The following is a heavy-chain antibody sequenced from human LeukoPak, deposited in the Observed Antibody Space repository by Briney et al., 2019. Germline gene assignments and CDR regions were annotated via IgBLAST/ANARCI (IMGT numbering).Heavy chain of an antibody. CDR2: IYTSGST. Sequence: ETLSLTCTVSGGSICSYYWRWIRQPAGKGLEWIGRIYTSGSTNYNPSLKSRVTMSVDTSKNQFSLKLSSVTAADTAVYYCARVVKQWLDFYYFDYWGQGTLVTVSS. CDR3: ARVVKQWLDFYYFDY. J-gene: IGHJ4*02. CDR1: GGSICSYY. D-gene: IGHD6-19*01. V-gene: IGHV4-4*07.